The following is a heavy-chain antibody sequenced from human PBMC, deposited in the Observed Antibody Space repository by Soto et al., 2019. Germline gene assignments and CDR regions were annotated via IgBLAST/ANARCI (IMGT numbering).Heavy chain of an antibody. D-gene: IGHD2-2*01. CDR1: GCSISSGGYY. J-gene: IGHJ5*02. CDR2: NYHSGST. Sequence: QLQLQESGSGLVKPSQTLSLTCAVSGCSISSGGYYWSWIRQPPGKGLEWIGYNYHSGSTYYNPSLQRRVTISVDRSKNPFSLKLSSVTAAATAVYYCASAAAMGNWCDPWGQGTLVTVSS. V-gene: IGHV4-30-2*01. CDR3: ASAAAMGNWCDP.